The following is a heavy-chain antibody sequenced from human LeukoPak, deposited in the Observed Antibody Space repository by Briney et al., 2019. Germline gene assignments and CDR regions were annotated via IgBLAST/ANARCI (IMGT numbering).Heavy chain of an antibody. D-gene: IGHD6-13*01. CDR1: GGSISSSSYY. V-gene: IGHV4-39*07. Sequence: ASETLSLTCTVSGGSISSSSYYWGWIRQPPGKGLEWIGSIYYSGSTYYSPSLRSRVTMSLDRSKNQFSLRLTSVTAADTAFYYCAREEYSSDWYGHDSWGQGTLVTVSS. J-gene: IGHJ4*02. CDR2: IYYSGST. CDR3: AREEYSSDWYGHDS.